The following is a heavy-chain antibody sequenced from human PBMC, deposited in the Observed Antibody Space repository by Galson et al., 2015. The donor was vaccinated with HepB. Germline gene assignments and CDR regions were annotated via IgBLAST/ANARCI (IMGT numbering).Heavy chain of an antibody. CDR3: ARSVHTIFGVVINASPEYFQH. CDR1: GYTFTGYY. D-gene: IGHD3-3*01. J-gene: IGHJ1*01. CDR2: INPNSGGT. Sequence: SVKVSCKASGYTFTGYYMHWVRQAPGRGLEWMGWINPNSGGTNYAQKFQGWVTMTRDTSISTAYMELSRLRSDDTAVYYCARSVHTIFGVVINASPEYFQHWGQGTLVTVSS. V-gene: IGHV1-2*04.